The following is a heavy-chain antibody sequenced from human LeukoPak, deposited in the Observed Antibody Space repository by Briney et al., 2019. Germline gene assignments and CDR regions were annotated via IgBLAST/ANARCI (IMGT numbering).Heavy chain of an antibody. CDR2: IRSKAYGGTT. V-gene: IGHV3-49*03. Sequence: GGSLRLSCTASGFTFGDYAMSWFRQAPGKGLEWVGFIRSKAYGGTTEYAASVKGRFTISRDDSKSIAYLQMNSLKTEDTAVYYCTRVEDDILTGYFYWDQGTLVTVSS. CDR3: TRVEDDILTGYFY. CDR1: GFTFGDYA. D-gene: IGHD3-9*01. J-gene: IGHJ4*02.